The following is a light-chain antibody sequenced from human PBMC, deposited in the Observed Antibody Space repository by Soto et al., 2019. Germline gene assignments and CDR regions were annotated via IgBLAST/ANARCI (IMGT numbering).Light chain of an antibody. CDR3: QQYGSSGT. CDR1: QYVSGNY. J-gene: IGKJ5*01. V-gene: IGKV3-20*01. Sequence: EIVLTQSPGTPSLSPGERATLSCRTSQYVSGNYLAWYQQKPGQAPRLLIYFASSRATGIPDRFSGSGSGTDFTLTISRLEPEDFAVYYCQQYGSSGTFGQGTRLEIK. CDR2: FAS.